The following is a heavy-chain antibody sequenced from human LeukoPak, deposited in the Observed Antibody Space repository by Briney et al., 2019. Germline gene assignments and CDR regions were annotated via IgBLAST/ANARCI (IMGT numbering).Heavy chain of an antibody. J-gene: IGHJ4*02. CDR1: GITFSGYA. CDR2: ISDDGGGT. D-gene: IGHD3-22*01. Sequence: GGSLRLSCSASGITFSGYAMHWVRQAPGKGLEYVSGISDDGGGTYYADSVKGRFTISRDNSKNALSLQMSSLRAEDTAVYYCVIDPYYYDSSGSQGIWGQGTLVTVSS. V-gene: IGHV3-64D*06. CDR3: VIDPYYYDSSGSQGI.